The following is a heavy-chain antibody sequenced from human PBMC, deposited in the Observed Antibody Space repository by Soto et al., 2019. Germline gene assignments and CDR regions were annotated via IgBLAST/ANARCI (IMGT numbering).Heavy chain of an antibody. CDR2: INSDGSST. J-gene: IGHJ6*02. CDR1: GFTFSSYW. CDR3: ASPRELSYSYFYFFTLDV. D-gene: IGHD2-21*01. Sequence: GGSLRLSCAASGFTFSSYWMHWVRQAPGKGLVWVSRINSDGSSTSYADSVKGRFTISRDNAKNTLYLQMNSLRAEDTAVYYCASPRELSYSYFYFFTLDVWGQGTTVTVSS. V-gene: IGHV3-74*01.